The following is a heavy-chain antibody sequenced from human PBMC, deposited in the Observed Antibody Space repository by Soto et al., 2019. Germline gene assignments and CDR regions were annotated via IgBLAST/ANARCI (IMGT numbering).Heavy chain of an antibody. D-gene: IGHD2-21*01. Sequence: EVQLVETGGGLIQPGGSLRLSCAASGFTVSSNYMSWVRQAPGKGLEWVSVIYSGGSTYYADSVKGRFTISRDNSKNTLYLQMNSLRAEDTAVYYCARSRLDWYSSRGYYYYYGMDVWGQGTTVTVSS. J-gene: IGHJ6*02. V-gene: IGHV3-53*02. CDR2: IYSGGST. CDR1: GFTVSSNY. CDR3: ARSRLDWYSSRGYYYYYGMDV.